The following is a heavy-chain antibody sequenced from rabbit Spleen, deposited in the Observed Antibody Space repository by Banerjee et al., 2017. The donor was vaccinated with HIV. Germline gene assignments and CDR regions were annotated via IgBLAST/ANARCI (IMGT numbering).Heavy chain of an antibody. D-gene: IGHD4-1*01. CDR2: ILIGTTRT. CDR3: ARDGISFVSSGWGLTRLDL. V-gene: IGHV1S45*01. CDR1: GLSFSSGDY. J-gene: IGHJ3*01. Sequence: QEQLKESGGDLVQPEGSLTLTCTASGLSFSSGDYMCWVRQVPGKGLEWIASILIGTTRTDYASWARGRFTISKTSSTTVTLQMTSLTAADTATYFCARDGISFVSSGWGLTRLDLWGPGTLVTVS.